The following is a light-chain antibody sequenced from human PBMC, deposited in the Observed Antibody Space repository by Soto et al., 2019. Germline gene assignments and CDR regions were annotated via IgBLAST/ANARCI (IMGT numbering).Light chain of an antibody. Sequence: QYVLTQPPSASGTPGQRVTISCSGSTSNIGGSTVSWYQQFPGAAPKLLIYGNTQRPLGVPVRFSASKSDTSASLAISGLQSEDEADYYYATWNDGVFVFGIGTKVTVL. CDR1: TSNIGGST. V-gene: IGLV1-44*01. CDR3: ATWNDGVFV. CDR2: GNT. J-gene: IGLJ1*01.